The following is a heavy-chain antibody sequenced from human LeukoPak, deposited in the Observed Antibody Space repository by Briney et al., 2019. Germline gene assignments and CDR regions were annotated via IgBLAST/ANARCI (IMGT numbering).Heavy chain of an antibody. D-gene: IGHD2-15*01. CDR2: INLSGST. J-gene: IGHJ4*02. Sequence: SETLSLTCAVYGGSFTGYYWSWIRQPPGKGLEWIGEINLSGSTNYNPSLKSRVTISVDTSKNQFSLKLSSVTAADTAVYYCARGPTYCSSSSCLQGEWGQGTLVTVSS. V-gene: IGHV4-34*01. CDR3: ARGPTYCSSSSCLQGE. CDR1: GGSFTGYY.